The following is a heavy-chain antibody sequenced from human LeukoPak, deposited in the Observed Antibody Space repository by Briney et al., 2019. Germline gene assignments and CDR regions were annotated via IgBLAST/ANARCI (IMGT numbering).Heavy chain of an antibody. CDR1: GFTVSSTY. CDR2: IYSGGNI. J-gene: IGHJ4*02. CDR3: ASRHCSGGGCYFAGADPFDY. D-gene: IGHD2-15*01. V-gene: IGHV3-53*01. Sequence: GGSLRLFCAASGFTVSSTYMSWVRQAPGKGLEWVSVIYSGGNIYYIDSVKGRFTISRDTSKNTLYLQMNSPRAEDTAVYFCASRHCSGGGCYFAGADPFDYWGQGTLVTVSS.